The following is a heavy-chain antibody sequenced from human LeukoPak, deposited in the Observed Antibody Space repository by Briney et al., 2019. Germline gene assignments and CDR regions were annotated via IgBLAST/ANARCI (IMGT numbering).Heavy chain of an antibody. CDR3: ARDSGYCSGGSCYQYHDAFDI. CDR2: INPNSGGT. J-gene: IGHJ3*02. CDR1: GYTFTGYY. V-gene: IGHV1-2*02. D-gene: IGHD2-15*01. Sequence: ASVKVSCKASGYTFTGYYMHWVRQAPGQGLEWMGWINPNSGGTNYAQKFRGRVTMTRDTSISTAYMELSRLRSDDTAVYYCARDSGYCSGGSCYQYHDAFDIWGQGTMVTVSS.